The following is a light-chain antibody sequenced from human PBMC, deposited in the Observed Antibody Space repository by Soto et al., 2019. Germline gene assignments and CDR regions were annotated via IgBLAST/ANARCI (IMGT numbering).Light chain of an antibody. CDR2: GAS. Sequence: EIVLTQSPGTLSLSPGERATLSCRASQSVSSSYLARYQQKPGQAPRLLIYGASSRATGIPDRFSGSGSGTDFTLTISRLEPEDFAMYYCQQYGSLWTFGQGTKVEIK. CDR1: QSVSSSY. J-gene: IGKJ1*01. V-gene: IGKV3-20*01. CDR3: QQYGSLWT.